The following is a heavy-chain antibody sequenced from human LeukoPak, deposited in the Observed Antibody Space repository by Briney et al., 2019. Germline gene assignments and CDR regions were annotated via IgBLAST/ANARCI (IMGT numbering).Heavy chain of an antibody. J-gene: IGHJ4*02. CDR1: VGSLSIGDYY. Sequence: SETLSLTCTVSVGSLSIGDYYCSWSRQPPGKGLEWSGYIYYSGSTYYNPSLKSRVTISVDTSKNQFSLQLSSVTAADTAVYYCASSYTYYYDSSGYSLDYWGQGTLVTVSS. CDR2: IYYSGST. D-gene: IGHD3-22*01. CDR3: ASSYTYYYDSSGYSLDY. V-gene: IGHV4-30-4*08.